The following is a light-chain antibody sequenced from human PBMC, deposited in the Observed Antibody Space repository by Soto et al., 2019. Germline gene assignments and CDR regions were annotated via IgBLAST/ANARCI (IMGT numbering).Light chain of an antibody. CDR3: QQYNSHPLT. CDR1: QSVSSD. Sequence: EIVMTQSRATLSVSPWERATLSCMASQSVSSDLAWYHQKNGQAPRLLIYGASTRATGIPARFSGSGYGTEFNLSINSLQSEDFAVYYCQQYNSHPLTFGQGTRLEI. V-gene: IGKV3-15*01. CDR2: GAS. J-gene: IGKJ5*01.